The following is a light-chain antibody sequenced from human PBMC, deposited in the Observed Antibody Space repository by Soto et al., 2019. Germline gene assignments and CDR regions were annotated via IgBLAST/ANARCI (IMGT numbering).Light chain of an antibody. Sequence: ENVLTQSPATLSLSPGERATLSCRASQSVITYLAWYQQKPGQGPRLLIYDASNRATGVPARFTGSGSGTDFTLTISSLEPEEFAVYYCLQGNSWPLTFGGGPKVEI. CDR1: QSVITY. CDR3: LQGNSWPLT. V-gene: IGKV3-11*01. J-gene: IGKJ4*01. CDR2: DAS.